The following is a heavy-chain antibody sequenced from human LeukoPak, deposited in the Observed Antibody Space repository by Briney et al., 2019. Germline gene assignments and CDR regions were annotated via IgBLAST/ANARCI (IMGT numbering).Heavy chain of an antibody. J-gene: IGHJ6*03. CDR2: IYTRGST. CDR1: GGSISSGSYY. Sequence: SETLSLTCTVSGGSISSGSYYWSWIRQPAGKGLEWIGRIYTRGSTNYNPSLKSRVTISVDTSKNQFSLKLSSVTAADTAVYYCARATYYYDSSSYYYYYMDVWGKGTTVTISS. V-gene: IGHV4-61*02. D-gene: IGHD3-22*01. CDR3: ARATYYYDSSSYYYYYMDV.